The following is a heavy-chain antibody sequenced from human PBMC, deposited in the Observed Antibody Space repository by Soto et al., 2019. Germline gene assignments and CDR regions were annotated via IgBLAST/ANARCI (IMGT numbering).Heavy chain of an antibody. CDR2: IMPTVDSA. J-gene: IGHJ6*02. D-gene: IGHD3-10*01. CDR3: AVAAVREIMAQESSGMAV. Sequence: QVQLVQSGAEVKTPGSSVKVSCKASGGTLSDYAISWVRQAPGQGLEWMGGIMPTVDSANYAQNFQGRLTISADESTSTANPELSSLRSDDEAVYYCAVAAVREIMAQESSGMAVWGQGTTVIVSS. V-gene: IGHV1-69*19. CDR1: GGTLSDYA.